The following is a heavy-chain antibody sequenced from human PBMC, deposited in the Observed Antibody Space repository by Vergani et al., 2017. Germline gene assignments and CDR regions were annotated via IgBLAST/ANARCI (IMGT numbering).Heavy chain of an antibody. Sequence: QVQLQQWGAGLLKPSETLSLTCAVYGGSFSGYYWSWIRQPPGKGLEWIGEINHSGSTNYNPSLKSRVTISVDTSKNQFSLKLSSVTAADTAVYYCARGRDEILTGYSYYYYYYMDVWGKGTTVTVSS. D-gene: IGHD3-9*01. J-gene: IGHJ6*03. CDR3: ARGRDEILTGYSYYYYYYMDV. CDR2: INHSGST. V-gene: IGHV4-34*01. CDR1: GGSFSGYY.